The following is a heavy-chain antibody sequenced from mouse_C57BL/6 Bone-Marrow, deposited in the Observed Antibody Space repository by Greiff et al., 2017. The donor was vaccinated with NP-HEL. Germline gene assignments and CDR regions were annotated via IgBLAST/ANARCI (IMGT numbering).Heavy chain of an antibody. Sequence: QVQLQQSGPGLVQPSQSLSITCTVSGFSLTSYGVHWVRQSPGKGLEWLGVIWSGGSTDYNAAFISRLSISKDNSKSQVFFKMNRLQADDTAIYYCARKGYGSSYWYFDVWGTGTTVTVSS. D-gene: IGHD1-1*01. CDR2: IWSGGST. J-gene: IGHJ1*03. V-gene: IGHV2-2*01. CDR3: ARKGYGSSYWYFDV. CDR1: GFSLTSYG.